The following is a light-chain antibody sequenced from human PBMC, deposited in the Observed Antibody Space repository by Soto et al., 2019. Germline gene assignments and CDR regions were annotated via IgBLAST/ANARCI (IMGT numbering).Light chain of an antibody. V-gene: IGKV3-11*01. CDR3: RQRGRWPS. CDR2: DAS. CDR1: QSLDNY. J-gene: IGKJ4*01. Sequence: EIVLTQSPATLSLSPGERATLSCRASQSLDNYLAWYQHKPGQPPRLLIYDASTRATDIPARFSGSGSGTDFTLTIIGLEPEEFAVYYCRQRGRWPSFGGGTKVEIK.